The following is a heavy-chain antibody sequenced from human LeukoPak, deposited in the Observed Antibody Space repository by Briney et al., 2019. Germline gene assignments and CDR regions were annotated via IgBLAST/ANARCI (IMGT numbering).Heavy chain of an antibody. CDR2: IRYGGTDK. CDR3: AKDGGYYDFWTGGH. D-gene: IGHD3/OR15-3a*01. J-gene: IGHJ4*02. V-gene: IGHV3-30*02. Sequence: GGSLRLSCAASGFTFSTSGMHWVRQAPGKGLEWVAFIRYGGTDKYYADSVKGRFTISRDNSKNMLYLQMNSLRPEDTAVYYCAKDGGYYDFWTGGHWGQGTPVTVSS. CDR1: GFTFSTSG.